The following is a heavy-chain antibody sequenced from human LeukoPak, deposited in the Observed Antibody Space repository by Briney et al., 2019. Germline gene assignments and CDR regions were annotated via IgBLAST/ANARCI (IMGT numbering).Heavy chain of an antibody. D-gene: IGHD5-24*01. J-gene: IGHJ4*02. CDR1: GGSISSYY. Sequence: SETLSLTCTVSGGSISSYYWSWIRQQPGKGLEWIGYSHYSGTTYYNTSLKSRVAISVDTSKNQFSLKLSSVTAADTAVYYCARDGPTSVLWGQGTLVTVSS. V-gene: IGHV4-59*06. CDR2: SHYSGTT. CDR3: ARDGPTSVL.